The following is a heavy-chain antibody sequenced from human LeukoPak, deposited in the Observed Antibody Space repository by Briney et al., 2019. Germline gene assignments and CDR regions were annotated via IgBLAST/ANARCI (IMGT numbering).Heavy chain of an antibody. J-gene: IGHJ1*01. CDR3: ARPYCSSTSCYGYFQR. V-gene: IGHV5-51*01. Sequence: GESLKISCKGSGYSFTSYWIGWVRPMPGKGLEWMGIIYPGDSDTRYSPSFQGQVTISADNSISTAYLQWSSLKASDTAMYYCARPYCSSTSCYGYFQRWGQGTLVTVSS. D-gene: IGHD2-2*01. CDR2: IYPGDSDT. CDR1: GYSFTSYW.